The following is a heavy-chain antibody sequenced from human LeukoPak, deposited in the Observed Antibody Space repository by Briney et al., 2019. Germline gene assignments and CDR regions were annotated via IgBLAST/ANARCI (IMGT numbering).Heavy chain of an antibody. V-gene: IGHV1-69*01. D-gene: IGHD3-10*01. J-gene: IGHJ4*02. CDR3: ARDSVGLLWFGEPID. CDR1: GFTFSSYA. Sequence: GGSLRLSCAASGFTFSSYAISWVRQAPGQGLEWMGGIIPIFGTANYAQKFQGRVTITADESTSTAYMELSSLRSEDTAVYYCARDSVGLLWFGEPIDWGQGTLVTVSS. CDR2: IIPIFGTA.